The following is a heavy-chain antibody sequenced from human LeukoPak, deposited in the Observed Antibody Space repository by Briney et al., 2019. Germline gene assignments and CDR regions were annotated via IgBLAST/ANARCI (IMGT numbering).Heavy chain of an antibody. CDR3: ATGHYYDSSGYRWGFDP. J-gene: IGHJ5*02. CDR2: IYYSGST. D-gene: IGHD3-22*01. V-gene: IGHV4-59*01. CDR1: GGSTSSYY. Sequence: SETLSLTCTVSGGSTSSYYWSWIRQPPGKGLEWIGYIYYSGSTNYNPSLKSRVTISVDTSKNQFSLKLSSVTAADTAVYYCATGHYYDSSGYRWGFDPWGQGTLVTVSS.